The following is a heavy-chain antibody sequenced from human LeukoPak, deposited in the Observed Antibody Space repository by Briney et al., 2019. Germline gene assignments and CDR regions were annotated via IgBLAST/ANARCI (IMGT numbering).Heavy chain of an antibody. V-gene: IGHV1-2*02. CDR1: GYTFTGYY. CDR3: ARVQVNRYYYYYMDV. J-gene: IGHJ6*03. CDR2: INPNSGGT. Sequence: RASVKVSCKASGYTFTGYYMHWVRQAPGQGLEWMGWINPNSGGTNYAQKFQGRVTMTRDTSISTAYMELSRLRSDDTAVYYCARVQVNRYYYYYMDVWGKGTTVTVSS. D-gene: IGHD1/OR15-1a*01.